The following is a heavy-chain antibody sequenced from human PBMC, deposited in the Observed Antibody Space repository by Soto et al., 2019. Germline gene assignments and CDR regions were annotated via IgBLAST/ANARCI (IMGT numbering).Heavy chain of an antibody. CDR2: ISGSGGST. Sequence: EVQLLESGGGLVQPGGSLRLSCAASGLTFSSYAMSWVRQAPGKGLEWVSAISGSGGSTYYADSVKGRFTISRDNSKNTLYLQMNSLRAEDTAVYYCAKVDDSSGYYYRTFDYWGQGTLVTVSS. CDR1: GLTFSSYA. CDR3: AKVDDSSGYYYRTFDY. D-gene: IGHD3-22*01. J-gene: IGHJ4*02. V-gene: IGHV3-23*01.